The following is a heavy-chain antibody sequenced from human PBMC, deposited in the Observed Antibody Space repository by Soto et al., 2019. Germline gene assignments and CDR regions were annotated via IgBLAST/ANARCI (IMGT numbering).Heavy chain of an antibody. CDR3: AKTFLARYCSSSICYDPADYFDY. CDR1: GFTCNNYA. D-gene: IGHD2-2*01. Sequence: GGALRLSCAASGFTCNNYAMSWVRQSPGKGLEWVSSINNGGDNIYYADSVKGRFTISRDNSKSTLYLQMNSLRAEDTAVYYCAKTFLARYCSSSICYDPADYFDYWGQGTLVTVSS. J-gene: IGHJ4*02. CDR2: INNGGDNI. V-gene: IGHV3-23*01.